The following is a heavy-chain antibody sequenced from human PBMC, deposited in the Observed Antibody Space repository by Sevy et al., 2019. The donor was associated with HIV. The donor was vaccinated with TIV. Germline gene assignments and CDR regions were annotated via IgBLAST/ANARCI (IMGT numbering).Heavy chain of an antibody. CDR2: IFSAGTT. CDR1: GITDSFKS. V-gene: IGHV3-66*01. CDR3: ARARFGSSGWPPYFDF. Sequence: GGSLRLSCTVSGITDSFKSITWVRQAPGKGLEGVSIIFSAGTTYYADSVKGRFTISRDNSKDTVSLQMNNLRVEDTAVYYCARARFGSSGWPPYFDFWGQGTLVTVSS. D-gene: IGHD6-19*01. J-gene: IGHJ4*02.